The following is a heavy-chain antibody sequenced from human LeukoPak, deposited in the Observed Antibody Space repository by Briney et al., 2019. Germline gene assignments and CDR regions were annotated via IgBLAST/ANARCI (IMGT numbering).Heavy chain of an antibody. CDR3: ARDTVVTARTRAFDI. Sequence: GGSLRLSCAASGFTFSSYDMHWVRQATGKGLEWVSAISTAGDTYYPGSVKGRFTISRENAKNSLYLQMNSLRAEDTAVYYCARDTVVTARTRAFDIWGQGTMVTVSS. D-gene: IGHD2-21*02. J-gene: IGHJ3*02. V-gene: IGHV3-13*01. CDR2: ISTAGDT. CDR1: GFTFSSYD.